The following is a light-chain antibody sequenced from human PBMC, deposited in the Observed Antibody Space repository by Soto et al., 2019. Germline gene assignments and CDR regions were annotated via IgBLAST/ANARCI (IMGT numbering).Light chain of an antibody. CDR2: DVS. V-gene: IGLV2-14*01. CDR3: ASYTTSSTYV. CDR1: SSDVGGYSY. J-gene: IGLJ1*01. Sequence: QSALTQPASVSGSPGQSIAISCTGTSSDVGGYSYVSWYQQQPGKAPKLVISDVSNRPSGVSDRFSGSKSGSTASLTISGLQTEGEADYYCASYTTSSTYVFGTGTKVTVL.